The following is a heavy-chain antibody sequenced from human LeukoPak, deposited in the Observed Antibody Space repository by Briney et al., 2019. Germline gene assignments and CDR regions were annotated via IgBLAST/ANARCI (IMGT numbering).Heavy chain of an antibody. CDR3: ARDLDGDGAYDY. Sequence: GGSLRLSCAASGFTFSSYAMHWVRQAPGKGLEWVAVISYDGSNKYYADSVKGRFTISRDNSKNTLYLQMNSLRAEDTAVYYCARDLDGDGAYDYWGQGTLVTVSS. J-gene: IGHJ4*02. CDR1: GFTFSSYA. CDR2: ISYDGSNK. V-gene: IGHV3-30-3*01. D-gene: IGHD3-3*01.